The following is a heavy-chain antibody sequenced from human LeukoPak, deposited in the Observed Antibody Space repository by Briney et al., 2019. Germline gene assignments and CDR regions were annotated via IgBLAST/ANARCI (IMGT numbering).Heavy chain of an antibody. D-gene: IGHD6-13*01. CDR1: GFTFSSYA. Sequence: GGSLRLSCAASGFTFSSYAMSWVRQAPGKGLEWVSAISGSGGSTYYADFVKGRFTISRDNSKNTLYLQMNSLRAEDTAVYYYAKCAAAGGGYFDYWGQGTLVTVSS. V-gene: IGHV3-23*01. CDR3: AKCAAAGGGYFDY. J-gene: IGHJ4*02. CDR2: ISGSGGST.